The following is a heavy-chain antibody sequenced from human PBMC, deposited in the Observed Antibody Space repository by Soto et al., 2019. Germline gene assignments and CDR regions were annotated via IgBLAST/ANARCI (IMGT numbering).Heavy chain of an antibody. CDR1: GFAFGNYP. D-gene: IGHD3-10*01. CDR3: AKDRTMARGIRAFDI. V-gene: IGHV3-23*01. CDR2: ISGSGGMT. J-gene: IGHJ3*02. Sequence: EAQLLQSGGGLVPPGGSLRLSCVASGFAFGNYPMAWVRQTPGKGLQWMSTISGSGGMTDYEDSVRGRFIVSIDHSKDTVHLQMTSLRADDTAVYYCAKDRTMARGIRAFDILCQGTTVTISS.